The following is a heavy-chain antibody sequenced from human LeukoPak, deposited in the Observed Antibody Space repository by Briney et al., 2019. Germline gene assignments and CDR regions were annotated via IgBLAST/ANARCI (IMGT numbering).Heavy chain of an antibody. V-gene: IGHV1-2*06. CDR2: INPNSGGT. Sequence: ASVKVSCKASGYTFTGYYMHWVRQAPGQGLEWMGRINPNSGGTNYAQKFQGRVTITRDTSISTAYMELSRLRSDDTSVYYCARSMVRGVSPFLAFDIWGQGTMVTVSS. J-gene: IGHJ3*02. D-gene: IGHD3-10*01. CDR1: GYTFTGYY. CDR3: ARSMVRGVSPFLAFDI.